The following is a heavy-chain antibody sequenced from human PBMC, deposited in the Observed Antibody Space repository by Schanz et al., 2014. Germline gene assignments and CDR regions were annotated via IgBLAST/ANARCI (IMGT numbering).Heavy chain of an antibody. CDR2: ISGTTTYT. CDR3: ARAHGNNWDGKGLDY. CDR1: GFTFSDYY. D-gene: IGHD1-1*01. Sequence: QVQLVESGGGLVKPGGSLRLSCAASGFTFSDYYMSWIRQAPGKGLEWVSYISGTTTYTNYADSVKGRFTISRDNSKNILYLQMNSLRADDTAVYFCARAHGNNWDGKGLDYWGQGTQVTDSS. J-gene: IGHJ4*02. V-gene: IGHV3-11*06.